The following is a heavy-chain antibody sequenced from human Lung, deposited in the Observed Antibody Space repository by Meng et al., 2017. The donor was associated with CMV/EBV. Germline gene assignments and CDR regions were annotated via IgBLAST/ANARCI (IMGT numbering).Heavy chain of an antibody. CDR1: GDIVSSNSAA. J-gene: IGHJ4*02. CDR3: ARGINGGCGD. Sequence: QVQLQQSGPGLVKPSQTLSLTCAISGDIVSSNSAAWHWTRQSPSRGLEWLGRTYYRSKWYHEYAVSVKSRITISPDTPKNQFSLQLNSMTPEDTAVYYCARGINGGCGDWGQGTLVTVPQ. CDR2: TYYRSKWYH. V-gene: IGHV6-1*01. D-gene: IGHD4-23*01.